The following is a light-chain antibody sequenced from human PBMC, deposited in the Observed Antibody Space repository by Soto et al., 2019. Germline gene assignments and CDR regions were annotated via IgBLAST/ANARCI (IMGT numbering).Light chain of an antibody. Sequence: SALTQPPSASGTPGQRVTISCSGSSSNIGSNTVNWYQQLPGSAPKLLMYSTNQRPSGVPDRFSGSKSGTSASLAISGLQFEDESDYSCAAWDGSLNVVLFGGGTKLTVL. CDR2: STN. CDR3: AAWDGSLNVVL. V-gene: IGLV1-44*01. J-gene: IGLJ2*01. CDR1: SSNIGSNT.